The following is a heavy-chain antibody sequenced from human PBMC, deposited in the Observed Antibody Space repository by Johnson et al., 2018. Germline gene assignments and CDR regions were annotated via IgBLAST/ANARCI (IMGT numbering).Heavy chain of an antibody. Sequence: QVQLVQSGAEVKMPGASVKVSCKVSGHTLTECPIQWVRQAPGKGLEWMGSFDPEDGEKLYPQSLQGRVTMTEDTSTDPADMALSGLRCEDTAVYDCATPGRVVGSTSPRYYYYYMDVWGKGTTVTVSS. CDR1: GHTLTECP. J-gene: IGHJ6*03. CDR3: ATPGRVVGSTSPRYYYYYMDV. V-gene: IGHV1-24*01. D-gene: IGHD2-2*01. CDR2: FDPEDGEK.